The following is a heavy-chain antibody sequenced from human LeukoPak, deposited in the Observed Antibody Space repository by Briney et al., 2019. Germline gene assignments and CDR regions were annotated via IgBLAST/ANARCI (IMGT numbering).Heavy chain of an antibody. J-gene: IGHJ6*02. D-gene: IGHD5-12*01. CDR2: ISAYNGNT. CDR3: AICRVATGYYYYGMDV. CDR1: GYTFTSYG. V-gene: IGHV1-18*01. Sequence: GASVKVSCKASGYTFTSYGISWVRQAPGQGLEWMGWISAYNGNTNYAQKLQGRVTMTTDTSTSTAYMELRSLRSDDTAVYYCAICRVATGYYYYGMDVWGQGTTVTVSS.